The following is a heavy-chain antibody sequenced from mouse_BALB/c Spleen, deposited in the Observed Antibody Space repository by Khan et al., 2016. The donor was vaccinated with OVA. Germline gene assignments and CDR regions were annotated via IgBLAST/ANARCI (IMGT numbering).Heavy chain of an antibody. CDR3: ASGLRYFDY. J-gene: IGHJ2*01. D-gene: IGHD3-1*01. V-gene: IGHV3-2*02. CDR2: IDYSGRA. Sequence: EVQLQESGPGLVKPSQSLSLTCTVTGYSITSDSAWNWIRQFPGNKLEWMGYIDYSGRANYNPSLKSRISLTRDTSKNQFFLQLNSVTTEDTATYYCASGLRYFDYWGQGTTLTGSS. CDR1: GYSITSDSA.